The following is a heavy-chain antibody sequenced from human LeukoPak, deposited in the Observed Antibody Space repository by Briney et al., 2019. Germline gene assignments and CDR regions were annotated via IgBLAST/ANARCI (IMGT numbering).Heavy chain of an antibody. CDR1: GYTFTSYG. CDR3: AREGSSGYSI. D-gene: IGHD3-22*01. V-gene: IGHV1-46*01. Sequence: GASVKVSCKASGYTFTSYGISWVRQAPGQGLEWMGIINPSGGSTSYAQKFQGRVTMTRDTSTSTVYMELSSLRSEDTAVYYCAREGSSGYSIWGQGTMVTVSS. J-gene: IGHJ3*02. CDR2: INPSGGST.